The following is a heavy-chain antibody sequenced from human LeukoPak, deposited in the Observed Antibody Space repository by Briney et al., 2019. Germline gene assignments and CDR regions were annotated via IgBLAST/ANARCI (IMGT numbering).Heavy chain of an antibody. CDR2: ISSNGGST. Sequence: GGSLRLSCAASGFTLSRYAMHWVRQAPGKGLEYVSAISSNGGSTYYANSVKGRFTISRDNFKNMLYLQMGSLRAEDMAVYYCARSYDSGGYYTTYYLDSWGQGTLVTVSS. D-gene: IGHD3-22*01. J-gene: IGHJ4*02. CDR1: GFTLSRYA. CDR3: ARSYDSGGYYTTYYLDS. V-gene: IGHV3-64*01.